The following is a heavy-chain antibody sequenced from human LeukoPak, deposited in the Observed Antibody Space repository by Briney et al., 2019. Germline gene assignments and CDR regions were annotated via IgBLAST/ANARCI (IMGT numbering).Heavy chain of an antibody. D-gene: IGHD6-19*01. CDR1: GFTVSSTY. CDR3: ARAGSGRAEDAFDI. CDR2: ISSSSSTI. Sequence: GGSLRLSCAASGFTVSSTYMSWVRQAPGRGLEWVSYISSSSSTIYYADSVKGRFTISRDNAKNSLYLQMNSLRAEDTAVYYCARAGSGRAEDAFDIWGQGTMVTVSS. J-gene: IGHJ3*02. V-gene: IGHV3-48*01.